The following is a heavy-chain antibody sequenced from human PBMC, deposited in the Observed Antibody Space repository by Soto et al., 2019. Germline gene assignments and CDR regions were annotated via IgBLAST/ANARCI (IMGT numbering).Heavy chain of an antibody. CDR1: GGSISSSSYY. J-gene: IGHJ4*02. V-gene: IGHV4-39*01. Sequence: PSETLSLTCTVSGGSISSSSYYWGWVRQPPGKGLEWIGSIYYSGYTYYNPSLKSRVTISVDTSKNQFSLKLSSVTAADTAVYYCARVGGVGFRRLFDYWGQGTLVTVSS. CDR2: IYYSGYT. CDR3: ARVGGVGFRRLFDY. D-gene: IGHD3-16*01.